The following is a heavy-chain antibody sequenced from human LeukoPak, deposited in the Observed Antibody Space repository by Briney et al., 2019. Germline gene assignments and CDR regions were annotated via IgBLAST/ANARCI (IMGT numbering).Heavy chain of an antibody. CDR3: ARVIRTTVTTSPNQDY. V-gene: IGHV3-21*01. CDR1: GFTFSSYS. Sequence: GGSLRLSCAASGFTFSSYSMNWVRQAPGKGLEWVSSISSSSSYIYYADSVKGRFTISGDNAKNSLYLQMNSLRAEDTAVYYCARVIRTTVTTSPNQDYWGQGTLVTVSS. J-gene: IGHJ4*02. D-gene: IGHD4-17*01. CDR2: ISSSSSYI.